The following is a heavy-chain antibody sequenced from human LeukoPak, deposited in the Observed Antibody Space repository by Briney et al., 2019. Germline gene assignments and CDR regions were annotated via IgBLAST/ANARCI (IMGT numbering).Heavy chain of an antibody. V-gene: IGHV3-7*01. D-gene: IGHD3-3*01. CDR1: GFTFSSYW. Sequence: GGSLRLSCAASGFTFSSYWMSWVRQAPGKGLEWVANIKQDGSEKYYVDSVKGRFTISRDNAKNSLYLQMNSLRAEDTAVYYCATDRQRITIFGVVIGVGAFDIWGQGTMVTVSS. J-gene: IGHJ3*02. CDR2: IKQDGSEK. CDR3: ATDRQRITIFGVVIGVGAFDI.